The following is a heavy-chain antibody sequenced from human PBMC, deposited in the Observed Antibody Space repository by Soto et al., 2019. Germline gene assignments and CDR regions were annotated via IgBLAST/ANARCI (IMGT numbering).Heavy chain of an antibody. V-gene: IGHV4-59*08. J-gene: IGHJ4*02. CDR2: IYYSGST. CDR3: ARLWGWSVYY. CDR1: GGSISSYY. Sequence: PSETLSLTCTVSGGSISSYYWSWIRQPPGKGLEWIGYIYYSGSTNYNPSLKSRVTISVDTSKNQFSLKLSSVAAADTAVYYCARLWGWSVYYWGQGTLVTSPQ. D-gene: IGHD3-16*01.